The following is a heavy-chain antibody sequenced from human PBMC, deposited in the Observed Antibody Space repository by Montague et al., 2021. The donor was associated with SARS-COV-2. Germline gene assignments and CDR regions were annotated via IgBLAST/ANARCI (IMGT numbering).Heavy chain of an antibody. CDR2: FYTSGST. Sequence: TLSLTCTVSGGSISSGSYYRSWIRQPAGKLLERIGRFYTSGSTNYNSSINRRATTSEDTSKNQFPLKLSFVTAADTAVYYCAGGPAATYYYGMDVWGQGTTGTVSS. J-gene: IGHJ6*02. CDR3: AGGPAATYYYGMDV. V-gene: IGHV4-61*02. D-gene: IGHD2-15*01. CDR1: GGSISSGSYY.